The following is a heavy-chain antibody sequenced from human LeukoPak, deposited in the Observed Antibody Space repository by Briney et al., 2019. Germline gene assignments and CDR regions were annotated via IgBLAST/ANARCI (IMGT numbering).Heavy chain of an antibody. CDR3: ARCAFNRLLWFGGSGDYYYMDV. V-gene: IGHV1-2*02. D-gene: IGHD3-10*01. CDR2: INPNSGGT. J-gene: IGHJ6*03. CDR1: GYTFTGYY. Sequence: ASVKVSCKASGYTFTGYYMHWVRQAPGQGLEWMGWINPNSGGTNYAQKFQGRATMTRDTSISTACMELSRLRSDDTAVYYCARCAFNRLLWFGGSGDYYYMDVWGKGTTVTISS.